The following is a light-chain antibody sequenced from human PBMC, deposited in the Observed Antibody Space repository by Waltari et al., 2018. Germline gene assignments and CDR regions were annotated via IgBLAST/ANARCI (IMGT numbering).Light chain of an antibody. CDR2: GAS. CDR3: QQYFDWPMYT. Sequence: EIVMTQSPDTLSVSPGERATLSCRASQSVTTNLAWYQQKPGQAPRLLRYGASTRATGIPARFSGSGSGTDFTLTISSLQSEDFAVYYCQQYFDWPMYTFAQGTKLEIK. V-gene: IGKV3-15*01. CDR1: QSVTTN. J-gene: IGKJ2*01.